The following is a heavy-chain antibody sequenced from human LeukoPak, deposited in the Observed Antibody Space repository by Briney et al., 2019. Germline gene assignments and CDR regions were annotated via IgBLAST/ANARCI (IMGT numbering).Heavy chain of an antibody. CDR2: IYYSGST. D-gene: IGHD3-10*01. V-gene: IGHV4-59*01. CDR1: GGSISSYY. CDR3: ARDHVYYYGSGSYYRWFDP. Sequence: SETLSLTCTVSGGSISSYYWSWIRQPPGKGLEWIGYIYYSGSTNYNPSLKSRVTISADTSKNQLSLKLSSVTAADTAVYYCARDHVYYYGSGSYYRWFDPWGQGTLVTVSS. J-gene: IGHJ5*02.